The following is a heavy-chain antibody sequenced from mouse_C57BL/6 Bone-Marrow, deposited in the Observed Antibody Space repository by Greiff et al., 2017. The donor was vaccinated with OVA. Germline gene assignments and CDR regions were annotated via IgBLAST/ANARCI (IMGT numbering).Heavy chain of an antibody. Sequence: DVKLVESGGGLVKPGGSLKLSCAASGFTFSSYAMSWVRQTPEKRLEWVATISDGGSYTYYPDNVKGRFTISRDNAKNNLYLQMSHLKSEDTAMYYCARDRGVVAFYYFDYWGQGTTLTVSS. J-gene: IGHJ2*01. CDR3: ARDRGVVAFYYFDY. V-gene: IGHV5-4*01. CDR1: GFTFSSYA. D-gene: IGHD1-1*01. CDR2: ISDGGSYT.